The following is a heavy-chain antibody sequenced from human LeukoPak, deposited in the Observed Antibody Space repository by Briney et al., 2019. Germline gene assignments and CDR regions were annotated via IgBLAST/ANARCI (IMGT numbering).Heavy chain of an antibody. CDR3: ASPLLSYDSSGYTDY. D-gene: IGHD3-22*01. CDR2: ISSSGSTI. J-gene: IGHJ4*02. V-gene: IGHV3-48*03. Sequence: GGSLRLSCAASGFTFSSYEMNWVRQAPGKGLEWVSYISSSGSTIYYADSVKGRFTISRDNAKNSLYLQMNSLRAEDTAVYYCASPLLSYDSSGYTDYWGQGTLVTVSS. CDR1: GFTFSSYE.